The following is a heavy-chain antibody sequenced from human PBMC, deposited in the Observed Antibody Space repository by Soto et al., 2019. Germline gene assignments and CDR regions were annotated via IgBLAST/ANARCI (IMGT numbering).Heavy chain of an antibody. Sequence: QVQLVQSGAEVKKPGASVKVSCKASGYTFTSYGISWVRQAPGQGLEWMGWISAYNGNTNYAQKLQGRVTMTTDTSTSTAYMELRSLRSDDTAVYYCARVSYCTNGVCHPYFTSWFDHWGQGTLVTVSS. CDR2: ISAYNGNT. D-gene: IGHD2-8*01. V-gene: IGHV1-18*01. CDR3: ARVSYCTNGVCHPYFTSWFDH. CDR1: GYTFTSYG. J-gene: IGHJ5*02.